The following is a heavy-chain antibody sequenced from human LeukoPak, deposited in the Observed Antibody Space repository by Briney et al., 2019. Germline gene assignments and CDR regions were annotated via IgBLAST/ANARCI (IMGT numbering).Heavy chain of an antibody. J-gene: IGHJ6*02. V-gene: IGHV1-69*13. CDR3: ARDRLLGSSTSKDYYYYYGMDV. Sequence: ASVKVSCKASGGTFSNYAISWVRQAPGQGLEWMGGIIPIFGTANYAQKFQGRVTITADESTSTAYMELSSLRSEDTAVYYCARDRLLGSSTSKDYYYYYGMDVWGQGTTVTVSS. CDR2: IIPIFGTA. D-gene: IGHD2-2*01. CDR1: GGTFSNYA.